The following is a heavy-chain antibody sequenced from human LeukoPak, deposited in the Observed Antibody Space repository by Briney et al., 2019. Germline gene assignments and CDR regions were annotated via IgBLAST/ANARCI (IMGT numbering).Heavy chain of an antibody. CDR1: GFTFSNYA. CDR2: ISYDGSNK. CDR3: VKGGTTGTSPFDY. Sequence: GGSLRLSCAASGFTFSNYAIHWVRQAPGKGLEWVAVISYDGSNKYYADSVKGRFTISRDNSKNTLFLQMSSLRAEDTAVYYCVKGGTTGTSPFDYWGQGTLVTVSS. J-gene: IGHJ4*02. D-gene: IGHD1-14*01. V-gene: IGHV3-30*14.